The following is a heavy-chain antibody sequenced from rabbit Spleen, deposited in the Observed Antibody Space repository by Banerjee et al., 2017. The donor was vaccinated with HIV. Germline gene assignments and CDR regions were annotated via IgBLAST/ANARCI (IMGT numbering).Heavy chain of an antibody. V-gene: IGHV1S40*01. Sequence: QSLEESGGDLVKPGASLTLTCTASGVSFSSSYWICWVRQAPGKGLEWIACIYLGLSGNTYYASWVNGRFTVSKTSSTTVTLHMTSLTVADTATYFCARYDDGGNLGNLWGPGTLVTVS. D-gene: IGHD2-1*01. CDR2: IYLGLSGNT. CDR3: ARYDDGGNLGNL. CDR1: GVSFSSSYW. J-gene: IGHJ4*01.